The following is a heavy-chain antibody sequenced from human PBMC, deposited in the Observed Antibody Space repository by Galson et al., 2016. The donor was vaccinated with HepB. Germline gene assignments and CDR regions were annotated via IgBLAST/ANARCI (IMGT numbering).Heavy chain of an antibody. Sequence: SLRLSCAISGFTFSSYAVHWVRQAPGKGLEWVAVISYNGNKKYYAETVKGRFTISRDNSKNTLYLQMNSLRAEDTAVYYCARDYGSGSYRTNYFDYWGQGTL. CDR3: ARDYGSGSYRTNYFDY. CDR2: ISYNGNKK. D-gene: IGHD3-10*01. V-gene: IGHV3-30*04. CDR1: GFTFSSYA. J-gene: IGHJ4*02.